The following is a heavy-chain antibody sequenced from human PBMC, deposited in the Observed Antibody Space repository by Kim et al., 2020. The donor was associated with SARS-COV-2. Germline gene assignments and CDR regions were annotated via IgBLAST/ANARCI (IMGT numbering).Heavy chain of an antibody. CDR3: ARGRGGSYYYGMDI. CDR2: ISYDGSNK. V-gene: IGHV3-30-3*01. J-gene: IGHJ6*02. D-gene: IGHD1-26*01. Sequence: GGSLRLSCAASGFTFSSYAMHWVRQAPGKGLEWVAVISYDGSNKYYADSVKGRFTISRDNSKNTLYLQMNSLRAEDTAVYYCARGRGGSYYYGMDIWGQGTTFTVSS. CDR1: GFTFSSYA.